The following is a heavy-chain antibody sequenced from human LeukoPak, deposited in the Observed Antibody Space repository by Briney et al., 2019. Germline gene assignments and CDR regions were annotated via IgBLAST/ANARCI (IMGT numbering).Heavy chain of an antibody. CDR3: ARAQAGGDNYYNSGSSPNPHY. J-gene: IGHJ4*02. CDR1: GFTLNSDT. D-gene: IGHD3-10*01. Sequence: RGSLRLSCAASGFTLNSDTIHCVRQTPAEGLGWVSYISSTISTIYYAASVQGRFTISRDNAKNSLYLQMNSLRDEDTAVYYCARAQAGGDNYYNSGSSPNPHYWGQGTLVTVSS. V-gene: IGHV3-48*02. CDR2: ISSTISTI.